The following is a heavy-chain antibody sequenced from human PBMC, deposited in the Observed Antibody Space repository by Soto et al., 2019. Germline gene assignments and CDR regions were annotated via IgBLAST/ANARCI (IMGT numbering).Heavy chain of an antibody. CDR3: ARTSRFDC. Sequence: QVQLQQWGAGLLKPSETLSLTCAVYCGSFSSYYWSWIRQPPGKGLEWIGEINHSGSTNYNPSLKGRVTMSVDTSKNQFSLKLSSVTAADTAVYYCARTSRFDCWGQGTLVTVSS. D-gene: IGHD6-6*01. V-gene: IGHV4-34*01. CDR2: INHSGST. J-gene: IGHJ4*02. CDR1: CGSFSSYY.